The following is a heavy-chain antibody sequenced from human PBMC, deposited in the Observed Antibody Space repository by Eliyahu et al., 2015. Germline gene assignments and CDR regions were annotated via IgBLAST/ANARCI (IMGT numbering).Heavy chain of an antibody. V-gene: IGHV3-23*01. D-gene: IGHD3-10*01. CDR2: ISVSGGST. Sequence: EVQLLESGGGLVQPGGSLXLSCAXSGXPFXTYAXTWVRQAPGKGXEWVSSISVSGGSTYYADSVKGRFTISRDNSKNTLYLQMNSLRAEDTAVYYCAKDWLTMVRGIPIISIDYWGQGTLVTVSS. J-gene: IGHJ4*02. CDR1: GXPFXTYA. CDR3: AKDWLTMVRGIPIISIDY.